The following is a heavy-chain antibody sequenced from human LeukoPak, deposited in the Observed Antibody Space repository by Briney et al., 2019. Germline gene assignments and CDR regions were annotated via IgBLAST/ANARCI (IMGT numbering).Heavy chain of an antibody. CDR2: INPNSGGT. J-gene: IGHJ5*02. Sequence: ASVKVSCKASGYTFTGYYMHWVRQAPGQGLEWMGWINPNSGGTNYAQKFQGRVTMTRDTSISTAYMELRRLRSDDTAVYYCARAATSITGTWNWFDPWGQGTLVTVSS. CDR1: GYTFTGYY. V-gene: IGHV1-2*02. CDR3: ARAATSITGTWNWFDP. D-gene: IGHD1-20*01.